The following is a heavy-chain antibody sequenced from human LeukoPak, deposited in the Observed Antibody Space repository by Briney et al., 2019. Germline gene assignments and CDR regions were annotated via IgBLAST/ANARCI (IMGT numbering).Heavy chain of an antibody. CDR2: IKRKTDGGTT. V-gene: IGHV3-15*01. CDR1: ALTFSNAW. J-gene: IGHJ4*02. D-gene: IGHD3-10*01. CDR3: TTDASHYLDY. Sequence: PGGSLRLSCPASALTFSNAWMSWVRQAQGKGLEWVGRIKRKTDGGTTDYAARVKGRFTISRDDSKNTLYLQMNSLKTEDTAVYYCTTDASHYLDYWGQGTLVTVSS.